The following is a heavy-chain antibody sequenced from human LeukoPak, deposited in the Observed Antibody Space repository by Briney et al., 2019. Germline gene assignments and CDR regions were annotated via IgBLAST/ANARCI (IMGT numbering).Heavy chain of an antibody. CDR2: IHSSGDYI. Sequence: GSLRLSCAASASGVAFTSHSMNWVRQAPGKGLEWISYIHSSGDYIFHADSVKGRFTVSRDNARNSLYLQMNSLRAEDTAIYYCAREYNSRATFDYWGQGTLVTVSS. CDR3: AREYNSRATFDY. D-gene: IGHD1-20*01. J-gene: IGHJ4*02. V-gene: IGHV3-21*05. CDR1: ASGVAFTSHS.